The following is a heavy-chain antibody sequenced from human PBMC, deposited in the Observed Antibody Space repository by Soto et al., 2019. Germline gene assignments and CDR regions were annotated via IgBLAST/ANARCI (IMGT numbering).Heavy chain of an antibody. D-gene: IGHD6-13*01. V-gene: IGHV3-23*01. CDR2: ISGSGDTT. Sequence: GGSLRLSCAASGSIFSSYAMAWVRQAPGKGLEWVSGISGSGDTTYYADSVKGRFTISRDNSKNTLYLQMNSLRAEDTAVYYCAIRYSYSSSWSFGYWGQGTLVTVSS. CDR1: GSIFSSYA. J-gene: IGHJ4*02. CDR3: AIRYSYSSSWSFGY.